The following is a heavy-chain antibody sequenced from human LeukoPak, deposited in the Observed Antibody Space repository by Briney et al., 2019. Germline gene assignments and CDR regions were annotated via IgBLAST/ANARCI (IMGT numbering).Heavy chain of an antibody. CDR2: ISGSGGST. CDR1: GFTFSSYA. V-gene: IGHV3-23*01. CDR3: AKFPIGYCSSTTCSGYFDC. J-gene: IGHJ4*02. Sequence: GGSLRLSRAASGFTFSSYAMSWVRQAPGKGLEWVSAISGSGGSTYYADSVKGRFTISRDTSKNTLFLQMNSLRAEDTAVYYCAKFPIGYCSSTTCSGYFDCWGQGTLVTVSS. D-gene: IGHD2-2*01.